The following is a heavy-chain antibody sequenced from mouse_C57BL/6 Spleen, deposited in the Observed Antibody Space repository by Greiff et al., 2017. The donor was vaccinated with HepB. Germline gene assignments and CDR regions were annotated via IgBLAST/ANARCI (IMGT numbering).Heavy chain of an antibody. CDR2: IRSKSNNYAT. D-gene: IGHD2-1*01. CDR3: VRQDYGNYIFAY. CDR1: GFSFNTYA. V-gene: IGHV10-1*01. Sequence: EVQGVESGGGLVQPKGSLKLSCAASGFSFNTYAMNWVRQAPGKGLEWVARIRSKSNNYATYYADSVKDRFTISRDDSESMLYLQMNNLKTEDTAMYYCVRQDYGNYIFAYWGQGTLVTVSA. J-gene: IGHJ3*01.